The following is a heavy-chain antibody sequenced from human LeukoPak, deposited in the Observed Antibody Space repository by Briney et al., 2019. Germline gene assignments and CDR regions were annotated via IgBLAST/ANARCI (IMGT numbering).Heavy chain of an antibody. J-gene: IGHJ4*02. Sequence: GGSLRLSCAASGVTFYDYAMHWVRQAPGKGLDLVSGISWNSGSIGYADSVKGRFTISRDNAKNSLYLQMNSLRAEDTALYYCAKDISYDILTGYPDYWGQGTLVTVSS. D-gene: IGHD3-9*01. CDR3: AKDISYDILTGYPDY. CDR2: ISWNSGSI. V-gene: IGHV3-9*01. CDR1: GVTFYDYA.